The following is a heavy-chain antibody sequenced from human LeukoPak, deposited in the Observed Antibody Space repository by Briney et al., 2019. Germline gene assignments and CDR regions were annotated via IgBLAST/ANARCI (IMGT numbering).Heavy chain of an antibody. CDR3: ARARIAAPFDY. D-gene: IGHD6-6*01. CDR1: GGSISSGDYY. CDR2: IYYSGST. V-gene: IGHV4-30-4*08. J-gene: IGHJ4*02. Sequence: PSETLSLTCTVSGGSISSGDYYWSWIRQPPGKGLAWIGYIYYSGSTYYNPSLKSRLTISVDTSKNQFSLKLSSVTAADTAVYYCARARIAAPFDYWGQGTLVTVSS.